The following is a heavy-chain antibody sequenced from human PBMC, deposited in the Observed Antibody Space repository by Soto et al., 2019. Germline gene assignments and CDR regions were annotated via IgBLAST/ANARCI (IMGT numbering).Heavy chain of an antibody. Sequence: LRLSCTASGFTFDHYALSWVRQAPGKGLEWVGFIRSKAYGGTIEYAASVTSRFTISRDDSKRIAYLQMNISKTEDTSPYYSTPEMEVTLLPLAFLDSWGQGPLVTVSS. V-gene: IGHV3-49*04. CDR1: GFTFDHYA. CDR2: IRSKAYGGTI. CDR3: TPEMEVTLLPLAFLDS. J-gene: IGHJ4*02. D-gene: IGHD2-21*02.